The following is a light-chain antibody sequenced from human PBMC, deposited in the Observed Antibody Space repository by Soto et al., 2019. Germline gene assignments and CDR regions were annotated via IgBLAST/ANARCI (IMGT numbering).Light chain of an antibody. CDR2: KAS. CDR1: QSISSW. V-gene: IGKV1-5*03. Sequence: DIQMTQSPSTLSASVGDRVSITCRASQSISSWLAWYQQKPGKAPKLLIYKASSLESGVPSRFSGSGSGTEFTLTISSLQPDVFATYYCQQYNSYWYTFGQGTKLEIK. J-gene: IGKJ2*01. CDR3: QQYNSYWYT.